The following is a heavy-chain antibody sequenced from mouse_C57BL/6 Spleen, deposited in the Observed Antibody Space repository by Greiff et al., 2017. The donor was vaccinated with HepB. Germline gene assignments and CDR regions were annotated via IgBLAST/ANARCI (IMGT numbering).Heavy chain of an antibody. J-gene: IGHJ4*01. V-gene: IGHV5-6*02. CDR2: ISSGGSYT. Sequence: EVMLVESGGDLVKPGGSLKLSCAASGFTFSSYGMSWVRQTPDKRLEWVATISSGGSYTYYPDSVKGRFTISRDNAKNTLYLQMSSLKSEDTAMYYCARHPVYDYGSYYYAMDYWGQGTSVTVSS. CDR3: ARHPVYDYGSYYYAMDY. CDR1: GFTFSSYG. D-gene: IGHD2-4*01.